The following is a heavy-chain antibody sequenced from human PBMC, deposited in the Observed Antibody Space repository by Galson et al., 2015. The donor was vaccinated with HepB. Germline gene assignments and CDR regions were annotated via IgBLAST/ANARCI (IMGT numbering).Heavy chain of an antibody. Sequence: SLRLSCAASGFTFSSYSMNWVRQAPGKGLEWVSSISSSSSYIYYADSVKGRFTISRDNAKNSLYLQMNSLRAEDTAVYYCAKNGAILYSSSNDAFDIWGQGTMVTVSS. D-gene: IGHD6-13*01. J-gene: IGHJ3*02. CDR3: AKNGAILYSSSNDAFDI. CDR1: GFTFSSYS. V-gene: IGHV3-21*01. CDR2: ISSSSSYI.